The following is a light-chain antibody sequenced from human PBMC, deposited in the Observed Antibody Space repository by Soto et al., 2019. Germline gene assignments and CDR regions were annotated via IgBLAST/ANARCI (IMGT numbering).Light chain of an antibody. V-gene: IGKV3-11*01. CDR2: DAS. CDR1: QSVSSY. J-gene: IGKJ2*01. Sequence: EIVLTQSPATLSLSPGERATLSCRASQSVSSYLAWYQQKPGKAPRLLIYDASTRPTGIPARFSGSGSGTDFTLTISSLQPEDFAVYYGQQRSNWPGTFGQGTKLEIK. CDR3: QQRSNWPGT.